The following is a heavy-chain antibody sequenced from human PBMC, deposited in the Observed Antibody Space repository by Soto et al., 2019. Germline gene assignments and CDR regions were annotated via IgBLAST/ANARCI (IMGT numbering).Heavy chain of an antibody. D-gene: IGHD4-17*01. J-gene: IGHJ4*02. V-gene: IGHV1-2*04. Sequence: GASVKASSKASGYTFTGYYMHWVRQAPGQGLEWMGWINPNSGGTNYAQKFQGWVTMTRDTSISTAYMELSRLRSDDTAVYYCARGFPHGDEIYFDYWGQGTLVTVSS. CDR2: INPNSGGT. CDR3: ARGFPHGDEIYFDY. CDR1: GYTFTGYY.